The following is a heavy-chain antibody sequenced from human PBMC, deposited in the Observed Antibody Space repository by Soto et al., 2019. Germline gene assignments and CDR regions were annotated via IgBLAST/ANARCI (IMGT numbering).Heavy chain of an antibody. V-gene: IGHV3-7*05. CDR2: TAQDGGEK. Sequence: DVQLVESGGVLVQPGGSLRLSCDASGFTVRNDWMTWVRQVPGKGLEWVANTAQDGGEKHYVDSVRGRFSVSRDNAKESLYLQMNSLSAQDAAVYFCARDLSYHDSSAYWDVLDMWGQGTVVTVSA. CDR1: GFTVRNDW. CDR3: ARDLSYHDSSAYWDVLDM. D-gene: IGHD3-22*01. J-gene: IGHJ3*02.